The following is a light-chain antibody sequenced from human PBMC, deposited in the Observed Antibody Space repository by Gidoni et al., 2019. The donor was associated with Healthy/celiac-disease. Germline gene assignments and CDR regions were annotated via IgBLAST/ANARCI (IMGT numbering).Light chain of an antibody. CDR2: SDD. Sequence: QSVLTQPPSVSEAPRPRVTISCSGSSSNIGNNAVNWYQQLPGKAPKLLIYSDDLLPSGVSDRFSGSKSGTSASLAISGLQSEDEADYYCAAWDDSLNGYVFGTGTKVTVL. J-gene: IGLJ1*01. V-gene: IGLV1-36*01. CDR3: AAWDDSLNGYV. CDR1: SSNIGNNA.